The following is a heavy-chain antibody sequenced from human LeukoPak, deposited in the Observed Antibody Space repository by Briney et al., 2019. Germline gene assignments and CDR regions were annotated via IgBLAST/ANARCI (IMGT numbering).Heavy chain of an antibody. CDR2: INPNSGGT. D-gene: IGHD6-13*01. Sequence: ASVKVSCKASGYTFTGYYMHWVRQAPGQGLEWTGWINPNSGGTNYAQKFQGRVTMTRDTSISTAYMELSRLRSDDTAVYYCARVRIAAAGTRSNWFDPWGQGTLVTVSS. J-gene: IGHJ5*02. CDR3: ARVRIAAAGTRSNWFDP. V-gene: IGHV1-2*02. CDR1: GYTFTGYY.